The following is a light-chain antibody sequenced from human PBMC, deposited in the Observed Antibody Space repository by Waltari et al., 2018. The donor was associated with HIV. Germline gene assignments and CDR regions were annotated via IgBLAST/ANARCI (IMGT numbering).Light chain of an antibody. CDR1: HSVLYWSTNQNY. CDR2: WAS. CDR3: QQYYDSPLT. V-gene: IGKV4-1*01. Sequence: DFVMTQSPDSLAVSPGERATSNCKSSHSVLYWSTNQNYLAWYQQKLGQPPKLLIYWASTRESGVPDRFSGSGSGTDFTLTISNLQAEDVAIYYCQQYYDSPLTFGGGTRVEIK. J-gene: IGKJ4*01.